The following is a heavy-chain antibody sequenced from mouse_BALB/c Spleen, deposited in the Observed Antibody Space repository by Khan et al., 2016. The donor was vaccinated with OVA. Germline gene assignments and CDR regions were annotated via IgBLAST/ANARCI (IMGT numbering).Heavy chain of an antibody. D-gene: IGHD1-1*02. Sequence: EVQLQESGPGLVKPSQSLSLTCTVTGYSITRDYAWNWIRQFPGNKLEWMGYISYSGSTSYNPSLKSRISITRTPSKNQFFLQLNSVTTEDTATVYCARGNYYGYAMDYWGQGTSVTVSS. CDR1: GYSITRDYA. V-gene: IGHV3-2*02. J-gene: IGHJ4*01. CDR2: ISYSGST. CDR3: ARGNYYGYAMDY.